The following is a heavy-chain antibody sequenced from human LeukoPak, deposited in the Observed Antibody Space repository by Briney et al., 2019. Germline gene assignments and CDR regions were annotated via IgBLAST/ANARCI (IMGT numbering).Heavy chain of an antibody. CDR2: IYGGVNT. J-gene: IGHJ4*02. Sequence: PGGSLRLSCAASGFTVSSNYMSWVRQAPGKGLEWVSVIYGGVNTVYADSVQGRFTISRDNSKNTLYLQMSSLRAEDTAVYYCAKGPKTGFLFDYWGKGTLVTVSS. V-gene: IGHV3-66*01. CDR3: AKGPKTGFLFDY. D-gene: IGHD1-1*01. CDR1: GFTVSSNY.